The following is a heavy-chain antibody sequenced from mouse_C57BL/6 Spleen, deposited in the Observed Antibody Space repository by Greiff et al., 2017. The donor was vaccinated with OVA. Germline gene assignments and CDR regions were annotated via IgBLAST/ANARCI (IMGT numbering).Heavy chain of an antibody. V-gene: IGHV1-39*01. CDR2: INPNYGTT. CDR1: GYSFTDYH. D-gene: IGHD2-4*01. CDR3: ARRGDYDETWSAY. Sequence: VQLQESGPELVKPGASVKISCTASGYSFTDYHMHWVKQSTGKSLEWIGVINPNYGTTSSTPKFKGKATLTVDPSSSTAYMQLNSLTSEDSAVYYWARRGDYDETWSAYWGQGTLVTVSA. J-gene: IGHJ3*01.